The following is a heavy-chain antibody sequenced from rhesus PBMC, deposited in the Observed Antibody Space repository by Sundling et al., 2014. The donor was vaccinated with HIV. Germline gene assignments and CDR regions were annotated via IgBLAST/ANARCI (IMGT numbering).Heavy chain of an antibody. CDR3: TIGGFEDEDGYDPIDD. D-gene: IGHD3-9*01. CDR2: INGNSGST. Sequence: QVQLQESGPGLVKPSETLSLTCTVSGASIRSYWWRWIRQPPGKGLEWIGEINGNSGSTKYNPSLKSRVTISRDTSKNQFSLKMRSVTAADTAVYYCTIGGFEDEDGYDPIDDWGPESWSPSPQ. CDR1: GASIRSYW. V-gene: IGHV4-80*01. J-gene: IGHJ5-1*01.